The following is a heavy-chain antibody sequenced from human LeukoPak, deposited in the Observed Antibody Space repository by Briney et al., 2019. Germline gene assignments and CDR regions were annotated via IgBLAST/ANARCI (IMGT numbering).Heavy chain of an antibody. CDR3: AGGGYGSGSLLYGMDV. CDR2: IDAAGAT. J-gene: IGHJ6*02. V-gene: IGHV3-13*01. D-gene: IGHD3-10*01. CDR1: GFTFSNYD. Sequence: PGGSLRLSCAASGFTFSNYDMHWVRQATGKGLEWVSSIDAAGATYYPASVKGRFTISRENAKNSLYLQMNSLRVGDTAVYYCAGGGYGSGSLLYGMDVWGQGTTVTASS.